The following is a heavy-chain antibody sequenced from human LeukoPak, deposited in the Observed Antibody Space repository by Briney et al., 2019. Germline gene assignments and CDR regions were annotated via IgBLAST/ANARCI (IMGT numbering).Heavy chain of an antibody. Sequence: SVKVSCKASGGTFSSYAISWVRQAPGQGLEWMGGIIPIFGTANYAQKFQGRVTITADESTSTAYMELSSLRSEDTAVYYCARSRSPTVTTPFDYWGQGTLVPVSS. J-gene: IGHJ4*02. V-gene: IGHV1-69*13. CDR1: GGTFSSYA. CDR3: ARSRSPTVTTPFDY. D-gene: IGHD4-11*01. CDR2: IIPIFGTA.